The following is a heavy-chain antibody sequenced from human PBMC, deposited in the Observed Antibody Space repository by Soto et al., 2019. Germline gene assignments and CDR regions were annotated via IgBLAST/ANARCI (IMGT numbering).Heavy chain of an antibody. V-gene: IGHV3-30-3*01. CDR2: ISYDGSNK. Sequence: HLGGSLRLSCAASGFTFSSYAMHWVRQAPGKGLEWVAVISYDGSNKYYADSVKGRFTISRDNSKNTLYLQMNSLRAEDTAVYYCARDWGSMTPYYFDYWGQGTLVTVSS. CDR1: GFTFSSYA. CDR3: ARDWGSMTPYYFDY. J-gene: IGHJ4*02. D-gene: IGHD3-16*01.